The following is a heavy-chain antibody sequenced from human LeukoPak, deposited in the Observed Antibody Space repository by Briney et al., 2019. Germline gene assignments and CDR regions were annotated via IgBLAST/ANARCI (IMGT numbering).Heavy chain of an antibody. D-gene: IGHD7-27*01. CDR3: ASSKLGYFDY. CDR2: ISAYNGNT. J-gene: IGHJ4*02. Sequence: ASVKVSCKASGYTFTTYVTSGVDRPLGKGLGWMGWISAYNGNTNYAQKLQGRVTMTTDTSTSTAYMELRSLRSDDTAVYYCASSKLGYFDYWGQGTLVTVSS. CDR1: GYTFTTYV. V-gene: IGHV1-18*01.